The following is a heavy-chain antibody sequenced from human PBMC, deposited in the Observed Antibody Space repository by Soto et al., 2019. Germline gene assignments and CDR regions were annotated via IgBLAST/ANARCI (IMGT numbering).Heavy chain of an antibody. J-gene: IGHJ4*02. CDR1: GFTFSSYG. CDR3: AKGLVARIAVAATPFDY. D-gene: IGHD6-19*01. Sequence: QVQLVESGGGVVQPGRSLRLSCAASGFTFSSYGMHWVRQAPGKGLEWVAVISYDGSNKYYADSVKGRFTISRDNSKNTLYLQMNSLRAEDMAVYYCAKGLVARIAVAATPFDYWGQGTLVTVSS. V-gene: IGHV3-30*18. CDR2: ISYDGSNK.